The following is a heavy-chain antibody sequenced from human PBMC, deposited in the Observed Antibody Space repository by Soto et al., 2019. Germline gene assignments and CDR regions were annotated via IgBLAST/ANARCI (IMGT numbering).Heavy chain of an antibody. Sequence: EVQLVESGGGLVQPGGSLKLSCAASGFTFSGSAMHWVRQASGKGLEWVGRIRSKANSYATAYAASVKGRFTISRDDSPNTAYLQMNSLKTEDTAVYYCTRPLGYCSGGSCQLAYWGQGTRVTVSS. CDR2: IRSKANSYAT. CDR3: TRPLGYCSGGSCQLAY. D-gene: IGHD2-15*01. V-gene: IGHV3-73*01. CDR1: GFTFSGSA. J-gene: IGHJ4*02.